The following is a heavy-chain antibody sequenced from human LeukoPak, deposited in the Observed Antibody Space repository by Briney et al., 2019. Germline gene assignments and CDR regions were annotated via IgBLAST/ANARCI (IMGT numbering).Heavy chain of an antibody. CDR2: IYYSGST. D-gene: IGHD3-22*01. Sequence: SETLSLTCTVSGGSISSYYWSWIRQPPGKGLEWIGYIYYSGSTNYNPSLKSRVTISVDTSKNQFSPKLSSVTAADTAVYYCARHRYYYDSSGSDAFDIWGQGIMVTVSS. CDR3: ARHRYYYDSSGSDAFDI. CDR1: GGSISSYY. V-gene: IGHV4-59*08. J-gene: IGHJ3*02.